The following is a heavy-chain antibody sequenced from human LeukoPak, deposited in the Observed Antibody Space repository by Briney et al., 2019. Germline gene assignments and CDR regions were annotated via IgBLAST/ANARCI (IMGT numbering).Heavy chain of an antibody. Sequence: SVKVSCKASGGTFSSYAISWVRQAPGQGLEWMGGIIPIFGTANYAQKFQGRVTITADESTSTAYMELSSLRSEDTAVYYCARELPHSSHFDYWGQGTLVTVSS. D-gene: IGHD4-11*01. V-gene: IGHV1-69*13. J-gene: IGHJ4*02. CDR1: GGTFSSYA. CDR2: IIPIFGTA. CDR3: ARELPHSSHFDY.